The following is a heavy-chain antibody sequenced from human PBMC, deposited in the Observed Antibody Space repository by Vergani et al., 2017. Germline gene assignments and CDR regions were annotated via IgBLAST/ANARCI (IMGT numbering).Heavy chain of an antibody. CDR3: ARDRKVPEDRMATINWFVP. V-gene: IGHV1-2*02. Sequence: QVQLVQSGAEVKKPGASVKVSCKASGYTFTGYYMHWVRQAPGPGLEWMGWINPNSGGTNYAQKFQGRVTMTRDTSISTAYMELSRLRSDDTAVYYCARDRKVPEDRMATINWFVPWGQGALVTVSS. CDR1: GYTFTGYY. CDR2: INPNSGGT. D-gene: IGHD5-12*01. J-gene: IGHJ5*02.